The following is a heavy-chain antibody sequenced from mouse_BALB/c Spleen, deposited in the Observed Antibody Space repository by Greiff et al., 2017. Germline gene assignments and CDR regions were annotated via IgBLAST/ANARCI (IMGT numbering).Heavy chain of an antibody. CDR1: GYSFTSYW. D-gene: IGHD2-4*01. CDR3: TREWTMITTGFAY. V-gene: IGHV1-5*01. Sequence: VQLKQSGTVLARPWASVKMSCKASGYSFTSYWMHWVKQRPGQGLEWIGAIYPGNSDTSYNQKFKGKAKLTAVTSASTAYMELSSLTNEDSAVYYCTREWTMITTGFAYWGQGTLVTVSA. J-gene: IGHJ3*01. CDR2: IYPGNSDT.